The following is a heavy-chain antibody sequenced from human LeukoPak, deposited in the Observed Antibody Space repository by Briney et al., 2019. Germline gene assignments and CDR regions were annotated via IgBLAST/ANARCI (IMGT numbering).Heavy chain of an antibody. J-gene: IGHJ4*02. V-gene: IGHV3-43*02. CDR3: AREKAIVGATIFDY. Sequence: GGSLRLSCAASGFTFDDYAMHWVRLAPGKGLEWVSLISGDVGTTYYADSVKGRFTISRDNAKNSLYLQMNSLRAEDTALYYCAREKAIVGATIFDYWGQGTLVTVSS. CDR2: ISGDVGTT. CDR1: GFTFDDYA. D-gene: IGHD1-26*01.